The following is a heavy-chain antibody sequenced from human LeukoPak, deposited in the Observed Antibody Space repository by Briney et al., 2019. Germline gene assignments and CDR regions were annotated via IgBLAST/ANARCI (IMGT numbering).Heavy chain of an antibody. D-gene: IGHD3-10*01. CDR2: ISTDAGET. V-gene: IGHV3-23*01. CDR3: AKGSGNGYGSGPFDY. J-gene: IGHJ4*02. Sequence: PGGSLRLSCAASGFTFSSYGMHWVRQAPGKGLEWVSAISTDAGETHYADSVKGRFTISRDNSKNTVSLQMRSLRAEDTAIYYCAKGSGNGYGSGPFDYWGQGTLVTVSS. CDR1: GFTFSSYG.